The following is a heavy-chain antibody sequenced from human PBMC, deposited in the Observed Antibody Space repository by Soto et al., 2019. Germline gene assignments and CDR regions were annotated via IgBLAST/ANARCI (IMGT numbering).Heavy chain of an antibody. V-gene: IGHV3-74*01. CDR3: ARVSREVVPASIDY. D-gene: IGHD2-2*01. J-gene: IGHJ4*02. Sequence: EVQLVESGGGLVQPGGSLRLSCAASGFTFSSYWIHWVRQAPGKGLVWVSRINSDGSSTTYADSVKGRCTISRDNAKNTLYVRMTSLRAEDTAVYYCARVSREVVPASIDYWGQGTLVTVSS. CDR2: INSDGSST. CDR1: GFTFSSYW.